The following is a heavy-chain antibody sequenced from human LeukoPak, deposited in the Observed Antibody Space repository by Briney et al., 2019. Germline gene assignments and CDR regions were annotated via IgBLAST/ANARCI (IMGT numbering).Heavy chain of an antibody. D-gene: IGHD6-19*01. CDR3: ARLSSSGWYLSYYYGMDV. J-gene: IGHJ6*02. V-gene: IGHV4-59*08. Sequence: SETLSLTCTVSGGSISSYYWSWIRQPPGKGLEWIGYIYYSGSTNYNPSLKSRVTISVDTSKNQFSLKLSSVTAADTAVYYCARLSSSGWYLSYYYGMDVWGQGTTVTVSS. CDR2: IYYSGST. CDR1: GGSISSYY.